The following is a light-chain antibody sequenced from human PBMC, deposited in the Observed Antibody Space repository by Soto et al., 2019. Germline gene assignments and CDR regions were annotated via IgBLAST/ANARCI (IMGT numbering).Light chain of an antibody. V-gene: IGLV2-14*01. J-gene: IGLJ3*02. Sequence: QSALTQPASVSGSPGQSITISCTGTSSDVGGYNYVSWYQQHPGKAPKLMICEVSNRPSGVSNRFSGSKSGNTASLTISGLQAEDEADYYCSSYTSGSTWVFGGGTKVTVL. CDR3: SSYTSGSTWV. CDR2: EVS. CDR1: SSDVGGYNY.